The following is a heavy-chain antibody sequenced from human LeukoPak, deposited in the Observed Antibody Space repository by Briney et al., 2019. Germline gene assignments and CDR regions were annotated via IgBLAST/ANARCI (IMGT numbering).Heavy chain of an antibody. CDR3: ARGVNWNYSNFDY. D-gene: IGHD1-7*01. Sequence: PSETLSLTCTVSGGSISSYYWSWIRQPPGKGLEWIGYIHNSGSTNHNPSLKSRVTISVDTSKNQFSLKLSSVTAADTAVYYCARGVNWNYSNFDYWGQGTLVTVSS. J-gene: IGHJ4*02. V-gene: IGHV4-59*12. CDR2: IHNSGST. CDR1: GGSISSYY.